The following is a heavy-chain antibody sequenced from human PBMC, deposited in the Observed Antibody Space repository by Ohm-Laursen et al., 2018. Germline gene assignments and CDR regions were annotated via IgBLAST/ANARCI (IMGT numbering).Heavy chain of an antibody. CDR3: ARDRYCSGGSCYSEPIDY. Sequence: SLRLSCAASGFTFSDYYMSWIRQAPGKGLEWVSYISSSGSTIYYADSVKGRFTISRDNAKNSLYLQMNSLRAEDTAVYYCARDRYCSGGSCYSEPIDYWGQGTLVTVSS. V-gene: IGHV3-11*01. CDR1: GFTFSDYY. J-gene: IGHJ4*02. D-gene: IGHD2-15*01. CDR2: ISSSGSTI.